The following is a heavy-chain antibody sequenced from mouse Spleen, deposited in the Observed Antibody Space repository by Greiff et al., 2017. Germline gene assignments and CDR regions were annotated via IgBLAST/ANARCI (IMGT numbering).Heavy chain of an antibody. CDR3: ARHDYSAWFAY. V-gene: IGHV7-3*01. J-gene: IGHJ3*01. CDR2: IRNKANGYTT. Sequence: EVMLVESGGVLVQPGGSLSLSCAASGFTFTDYYMSWVRQPPGKALEWLGFIRNKANGYTTEYSASVKGRFTISRDNSQSIPYLQMNALRAEDSATYYCARHDYSAWFAYWGQGTLVTVSA. CDR1: GFTFTDYY. D-gene: IGHD1-1*01.